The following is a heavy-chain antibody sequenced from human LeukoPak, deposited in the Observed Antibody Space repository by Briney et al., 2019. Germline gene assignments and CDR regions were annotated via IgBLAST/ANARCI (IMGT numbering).Heavy chain of an antibody. D-gene: IGHD3-9*01. Sequence: SETLSLTCTVSGGSISSYYWSWIRQPPGKGLECIGYIYYSGSTNYNPSLKSRVTISVDTSKNQFSLKLSSVTAADTAVYYCARDQRVLRYFDWLSNTYYYYGMDVWGQGTTVTVSS. J-gene: IGHJ6*02. CDR2: IYYSGST. V-gene: IGHV4-59*01. CDR3: ARDQRVLRYFDWLSNTYYYYGMDV. CDR1: GGSISSYY.